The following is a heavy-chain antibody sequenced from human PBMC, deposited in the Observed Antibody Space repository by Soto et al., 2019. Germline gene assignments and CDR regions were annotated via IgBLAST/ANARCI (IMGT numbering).Heavy chain of an antibody. CDR2: ISAYNGNT. Sequence: ASVKVSCKASGYTFTSYGISWVRQAHGQGLEWMGWISAYNGNTNYAQKLQGRVTMTTDTSASTAYMELRSLRSDDTAVYYCAREVYCSSTSCPDYYYYYGMDVWG. CDR1: GYTFTSYG. D-gene: IGHD2-2*01. J-gene: IGHJ6*02. V-gene: IGHV1-18*01. CDR3: AREVYCSSTSCPDYYYYYGMDV.